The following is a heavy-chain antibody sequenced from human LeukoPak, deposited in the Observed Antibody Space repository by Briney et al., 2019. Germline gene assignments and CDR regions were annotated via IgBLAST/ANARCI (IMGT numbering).Heavy chain of an antibody. Sequence: SETLSLTCTVSGGSISSGDYYWSWIRQHPGKGLEWIGYIYYSGSTDYNPSLKSRVTISVDTSKNQFSLKLSSVTAADTAVYYCAREALYCSGGSCYPGPFDYWGQGTLVTVSS. CDR1: GGSISSGDYY. D-gene: IGHD2-15*01. CDR3: AREALYCSGGSCYPGPFDY. J-gene: IGHJ4*02. CDR2: IYYSGST. V-gene: IGHV4-31*03.